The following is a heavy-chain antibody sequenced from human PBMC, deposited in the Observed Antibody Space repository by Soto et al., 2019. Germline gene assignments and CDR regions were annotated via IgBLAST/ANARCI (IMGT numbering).Heavy chain of an antibody. J-gene: IGHJ4*02. D-gene: IGHD6-25*01. CDR3: ASLSAPDDF. CDR1: GLTLSHYW. CDR2: ISNDERNI. Sequence: EVLLVESGGGLVQPGGSMRLACAASGLTLSHYWMHWVRQVPGKGLVWVAEISNDERNIRTSYADSVKRRFTVSRDDAKNTLYLQMNSLRGDDTAVYYCASLSAPDDFWGQGAQVTVSS. V-gene: IGHV3-74*01.